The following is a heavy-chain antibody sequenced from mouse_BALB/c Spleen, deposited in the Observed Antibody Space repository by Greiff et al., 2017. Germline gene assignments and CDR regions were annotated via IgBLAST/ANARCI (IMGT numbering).Heavy chain of an antibody. V-gene: IGHV1S41*01. Sequence: DLVKPGASVKLSCKASGYTFTSYWINWIKQRPGQGLEWIGRIAPGSGSTYYNEMFKGKATLTVDTSSSTAYIQLSSLSSEDSAVYFCARGYDNSYAMDYWGQGTSVTVSS. CDR3: ARGYDNSYAMDY. D-gene: IGHD2-10*02. CDR1: GYTFTSYW. J-gene: IGHJ4*01. CDR2: IAPGSGST.